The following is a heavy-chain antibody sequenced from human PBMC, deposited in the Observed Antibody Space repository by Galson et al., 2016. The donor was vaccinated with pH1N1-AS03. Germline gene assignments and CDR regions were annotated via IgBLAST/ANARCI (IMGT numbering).Heavy chain of an antibody. CDR2: INPSDGNT. V-gene: IGHV1-46*01. J-gene: IGHJ6*02. Sequence: SVKVSCKASGYTFTSYYIHWVRQAPGQGREWMGIINPSDGNTNYAQRFQGRVTMTRHTSTSTVYMELSSLRSDDTAVYYCARVSAGLTGYYYAMDVWGQGTTVTVSS. CDR1: GYTFTSYY. D-gene: IGHD4/OR15-4a*01. CDR3: ARVSAGLTGYYYAMDV.